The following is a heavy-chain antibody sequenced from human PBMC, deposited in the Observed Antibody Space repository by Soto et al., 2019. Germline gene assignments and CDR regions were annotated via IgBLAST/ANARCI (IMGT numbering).Heavy chain of an antibody. D-gene: IGHD3-22*01. J-gene: IGHJ4*02. Sequence: SETLSLTCAVYGGSFSGYYWSWIRQPPGKGLEWIGEINHSGSTNYNPSLKSRVTISVDTSKNQFSLKLSSVTAADTAVYYCAEGGYYDSSGSWDYWGQGTLVTVSS. CDR1: GGSFSGYY. CDR3: AEGGYYDSSGSWDY. CDR2: INHSGST. V-gene: IGHV4-34*01.